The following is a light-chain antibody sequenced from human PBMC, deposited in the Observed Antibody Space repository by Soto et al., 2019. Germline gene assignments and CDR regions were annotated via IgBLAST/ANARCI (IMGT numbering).Light chain of an antibody. CDR1: QSSSSY. J-gene: IGKJ1*01. V-gene: IGKV1-39*01. CDR2: AAS. CDR3: QQSYSTLWT. Sequence: DIQMTQSPSSLSASVGGRVTITCRASQSSSSYLNWYQQKPGKAPKLLIYAASSLQSGVPSRFSGSGSGTDFTLTISSLQPEDFATYYCQQSYSTLWTFGQGTKVDIK.